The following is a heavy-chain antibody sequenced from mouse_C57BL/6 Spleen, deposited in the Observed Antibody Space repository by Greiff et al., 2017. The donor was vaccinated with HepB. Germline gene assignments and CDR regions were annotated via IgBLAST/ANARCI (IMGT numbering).Heavy chain of an antibody. Sequence: EVQVVESGPGLVKPSQSLSLTCSVTGYSITSGYYWNWIRQFPGNKLEWMGYISYDGSNNYNPSLKNRISITLDTSKNQFFLKLNSVTTEDTATYYCARGGFFDYWGQGTTLTVSS. CDR3: ARGGFFDY. CDR1: GYSITSGYY. V-gene: IGHV3-6*01. D-gene: IGHD1-2*01. J-gene: IGHJ2*01. CDR2: ISYDGSN.